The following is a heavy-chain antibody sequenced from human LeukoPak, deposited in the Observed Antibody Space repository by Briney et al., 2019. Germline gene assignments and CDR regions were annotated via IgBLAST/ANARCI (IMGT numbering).Heavy chain of an antibody. CDR2: IYYSGST. V-gene: IGHV4-59*01. D-gene: IGHD1-26*01. Sequence: SETLSLTCTVSGGSISGYYWSWIRQPPGKGLEWIGYIYYSGSTSYNPSLKSRVTISVDTSKNQFSLKLSSVTAADTAVYYCAREGAGWEPSFWGQGTMVTVSS. CDR1: GGSISGYY. CDR3: AREGAGWEPSF. J-gene: IGHJ3*01.